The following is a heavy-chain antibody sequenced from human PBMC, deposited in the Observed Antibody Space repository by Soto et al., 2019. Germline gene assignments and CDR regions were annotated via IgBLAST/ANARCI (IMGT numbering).Heavy chain of an antibody. Sequence: QVQLVQSGAEVKKPGSSVKVSCKASGGTFSSYAISWVRQAPGQGLEWMGGIIPIFGTANYAQKFQGRVTITADESTSTAYMELSSLRSEDTAVYYRARAWGVRGVIITNWFDPWGQGTLVTVSS. CDR2: IIPIFGTA. D-gene: IGHD3-10*01. J-gene: IGHJ5*02. CDR3: ARAWGVRGVIITNWFDP. CDR1: GGTFSSYA. V-gene: IGHV1-69*01.